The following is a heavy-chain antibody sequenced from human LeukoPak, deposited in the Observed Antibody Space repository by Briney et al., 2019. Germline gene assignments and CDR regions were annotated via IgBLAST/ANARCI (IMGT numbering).Heavy chain of an antibody. V-gene: IGHV1-46*01. CDR1: GYTFTGYY. D-gene: IGHD3-16*01. CDR2: INPSGGST. J-gene: IGHJ3*02. Sequence: ASVKVSCKASGYTFTGYYMHWVRQAPGQGLEWMGWINPSGGSTSYAQKFQGRVTMTRDTSTSTVYMELSSLRSEDTAVYYCARSGGDAFDIWGQGTMVTVSS. CDR3: ARSGGDAFDI.